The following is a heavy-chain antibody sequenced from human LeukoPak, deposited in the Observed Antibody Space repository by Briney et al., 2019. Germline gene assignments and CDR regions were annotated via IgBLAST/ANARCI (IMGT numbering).Heavy chain of an antibody. D-gene: IGHD3-3*01. V-gene: IGHV3-30-3*01. CDR2: ISYDGSNK. CDR3: ARDHYDFWSGYGRRGMDV. CDR1: GFTFSSYA. Sequence: PGGSLRLSCAASGFTFSSYAMHCVRQAPGKGLEWVAVISYDGSNKYYADSVKGRFTISRDNSKNTLYLQMNSLRAEDTAVYYCARDHYDFWSGYGRRGMDVWGQGTTVTVSS. J-gene: IGHJ6*02.